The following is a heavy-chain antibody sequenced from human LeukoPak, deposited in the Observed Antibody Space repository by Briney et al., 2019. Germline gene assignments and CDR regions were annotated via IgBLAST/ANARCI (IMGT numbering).Heavy chain of an antibody. J-gene: IGHJ4*02. CDR1: GVTFSIYG. Sequence: GRSLRLSCAASGVTFSIYGMHWVRDAPGKGLECVAGIWYDGSNKYYADSVKGRFTISRDNSKNTLYLQLNSLRAEDTAVYYCERSMQTDRNYKGDYWGQGTLVTVSS. V-gene: IGHV3-33*01. CDR2: IWYDGSNK. D-gene: IGHD4-11*01. CDR3: ERSMQTDRNYKGDY.